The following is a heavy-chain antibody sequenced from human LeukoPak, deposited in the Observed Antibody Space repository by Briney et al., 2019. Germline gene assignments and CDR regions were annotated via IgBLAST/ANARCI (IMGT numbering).Heavy chain of an antibody. CDR2: IRRKVYGGTT. CDR1: GFTFGDYG. CDR3: TREARGGGWYDY. V-gene: IGHV3-49*04. D-gene: IGHD6-19*01. Sequence: GGSLRLSCTASGFTFGDYGMSWVRQALGKGLEWVGFIRRKVYGGTTEYAASVKGRFTISRDDSESIAYLQMNSLKTEDTAVYFCTREARGGGWYDYWGQGSLVTVSS. J-gene: IGHJ4*02.